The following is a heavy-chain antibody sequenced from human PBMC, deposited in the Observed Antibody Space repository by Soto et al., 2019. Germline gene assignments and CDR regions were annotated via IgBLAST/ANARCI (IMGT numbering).Heavy chain of an antibody. V-gene: IGHV3-33*01. Sequence: GGSLRLSCAASGFTFSSYGMHWVRQAPGKGLEWVAVIWYDGSNKYYADSVKGRFTISRDNSKNTLYLQMNSLRAEDTAVYYCASYLRSYGMDVWGQGTTVTVSS. CDR1: GFTFSSYG. CDR3: ASYLRSYGMDV. D-gene: IGHD4-17*01. J-gene: IGHJ6*02. CDR2: IWYDGSNK.